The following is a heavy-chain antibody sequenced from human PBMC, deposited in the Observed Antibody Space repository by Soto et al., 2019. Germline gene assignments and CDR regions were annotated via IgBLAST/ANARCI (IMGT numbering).Heavy chain of an antibody. J-gene: IGHJ4*02. Sequence: QVQLVQSGAEVKNPGSSVNVSCKTVGGTMRSFAFSWVRQAPGQGLEWMGGIIPAFATPNHAQKFQDRVTIRADESTSTVYMEPRRLRSEDSAVYFCARGADVFGDNWKYVTFEVWGQGTQITVSS. V-gene: IGHV1-69*01. CDR3: ARGADVFGDNWKYVTFEV. CDR1: GGTMRSFA. CDR2: IIPAFATP. D-gene: IGHD1-20*01.